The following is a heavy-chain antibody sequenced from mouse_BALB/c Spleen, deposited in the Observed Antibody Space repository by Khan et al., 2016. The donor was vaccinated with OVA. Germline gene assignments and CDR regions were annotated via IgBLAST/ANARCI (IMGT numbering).Heavy chain of an antibody. CDR2: INYSGNT. Sequence: ASQSLSLTCTVTGYSITSEYAWNWIRHFPGNKLEWMGYINYSGNTRYNPSLKSRISITRDTSKNQFFLQLNSVTTEDTATYYCTRKDYYDYDPFPYWGQGTLVTVSA. CDR3: TRKDYYDYDPFPY. D-gene: IGHD2-4*01. V-gene: IGHV3-2*02. CDR1: GYSITSEYA. J-gene: IGHJ3*01.